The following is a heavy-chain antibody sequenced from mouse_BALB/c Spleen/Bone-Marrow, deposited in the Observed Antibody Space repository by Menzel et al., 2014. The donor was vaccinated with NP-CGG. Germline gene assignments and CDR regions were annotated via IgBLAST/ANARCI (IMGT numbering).Heavy chain of an antibody. CDR1: GFDFSRYW. Sequence: EVKLQESGGGLVQPGGSLKLSCAASGFDFSRYWMSWVRQAPGKGLEWIGEINPDSSTINYTPSLKDKFIISRDNAKNTLYLQMSKVRSEDTALYYCARLGYYGGSAYWGQGTLVTVSA. V-gene: IGHV4-1*02. D-gene: IGHD2-3*01. J-gene: IGHJ3*01. CDR3: ARLGYYGGSAY. CDR2: INPDSSTI.